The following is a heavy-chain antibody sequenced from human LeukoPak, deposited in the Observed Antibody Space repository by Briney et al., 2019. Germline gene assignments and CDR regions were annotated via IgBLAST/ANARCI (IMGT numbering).Heavy chain of an antibody. J-gene: IGHJ4*02. D-gene: IGHD5-12*01. CDR2: INPNSGGT. CDR3: ARDLVDIVATTYIAFDY. V-gene: IGHV1-2*02. CDR1: GYTFTGYY. Sequence: ASVKVSCKASGYTFTGYYMHWVGQAPGQGLEWMGWINPNSGGTNYAQKFQGRVTMTRDTSISTAYMELSRLRSDDTAVYYCARDLVDIVATTYIAFDYWGQGTLVTVSS.